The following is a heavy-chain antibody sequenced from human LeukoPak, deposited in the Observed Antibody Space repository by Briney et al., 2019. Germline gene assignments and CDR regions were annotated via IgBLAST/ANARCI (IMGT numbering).Heavy chain of an antibody. J-gene: IGHJ5*02. Sequence: PGGSLRLSCAASGFTFSSYAMSWVRQAPGKGLEWVSAISGSGGSTYYADSVKGRFTISRDNSKNTLYLQMNSLRAEDTAVYYCAKDFGSGSLPAYWFDPWGQGTLVTVSS. CDR3: AKDFGSGSLPAYWFDP. CDR1: GFTFSSYA. CDR2: ISGSGGST. V-gene: IGHV3-23*01. D-gene: IGHD3-10*01.